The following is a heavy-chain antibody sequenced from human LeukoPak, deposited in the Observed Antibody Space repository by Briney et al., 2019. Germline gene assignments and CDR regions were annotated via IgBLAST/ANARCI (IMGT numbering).Heavy chain of an antibody. V-gene: IGHV4-39*07. J-gene: IGHJ5*02. CDR2: IYYSGST. D-gene: IGHD4-11*01. CDR3: ARDRWRLPNWFDP. Sequence: SETLSLTCTVSGGSVNSGSYYWGWIRQPPGKGLEWIGSIYYSGSTYYNPSLKSRVTISVDTSKNQFSLKLSSVTAADTAVYYCARDRWRLPNWFDPWGQGTLVTVSS. CDR1: GGSVNSGSYY.